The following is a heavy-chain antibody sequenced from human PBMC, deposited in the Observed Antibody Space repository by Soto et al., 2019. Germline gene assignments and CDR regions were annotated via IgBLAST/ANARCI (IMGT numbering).Heavy chain of an antibody. CDR2: IYSGGST. CDR1: GFTVISNY. J-gene: IGHJ4*02. Sequence: WGSLRLSCAASGFTVISNYIIWVRHSPFKGLEWVSVIYSGGSTFYADSVKGRFTISRDNSKNMVYLQMNRMRAEDTAVYYCAREWPHLDCWGQGTLVTVSS. CDR3: AREWPHLDC. V-gene: IGHV3-53*01.